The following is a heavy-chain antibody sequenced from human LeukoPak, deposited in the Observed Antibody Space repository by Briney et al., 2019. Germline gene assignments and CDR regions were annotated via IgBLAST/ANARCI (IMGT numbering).Heavy chain of an antibody. CDR2: MNPNSGNT. V-gene: IGHV1-8*01. CDR1: GYTYTSYD. D-gene: IGHD3-16*01. Sequence: ASVKVSCKASGYTYTSYDINWVRQATGQGLEWMGWMNPNSGNTGYAQKFQGRVTMTRNTSISTAYMELSSLRSEDTAVYYCARAPTYVDDAFDIWGQGTMVTVSS. CDR3: ARAPTYVDDAFDI. J-gene: IGHJ3*02.